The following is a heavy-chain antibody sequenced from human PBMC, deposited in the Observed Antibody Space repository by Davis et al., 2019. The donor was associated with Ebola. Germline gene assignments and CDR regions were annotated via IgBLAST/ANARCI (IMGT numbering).Heavy chain of an antibody. Sequence: HSQTPSLTPAISVDTVSSKIAASNWIRHSPSRGLEWLGRTYSSSKWYTDYATSVNSRITINPDTSKNQFSLHLNSVTPEDTAVYYCARVSWGLSKAFDNWGQGTLVTVSS. CDR3: ARVSWGLSKAFDN. J-gene: IGHJ4*02. CDR2: TYSSSKWYT. D-gene: IGHD3-16*01. V-gene: IGHV6-1*01. CDR1: VDTVSSKIAA.